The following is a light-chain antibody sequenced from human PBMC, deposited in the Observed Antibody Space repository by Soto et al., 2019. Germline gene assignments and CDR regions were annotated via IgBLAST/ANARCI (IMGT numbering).Light chain of an antibody. Sequence: DVVLTQTPLSLVVTLGQPASISCKSSQSLAFRDGNIYLNWLQQRPGQPPRLLIYKTSNRFSGVPDRVSGSGAETEFTLKISKVEAEDGGVYYCAEAALLPHAFGQGTKVEIK. CDR1: QSLAFRDGNIY. V-gene: IGKV2-24*01. J-gene: IGKJ1*01. CDR2: KTS. CDR3: AEAALLPHA.